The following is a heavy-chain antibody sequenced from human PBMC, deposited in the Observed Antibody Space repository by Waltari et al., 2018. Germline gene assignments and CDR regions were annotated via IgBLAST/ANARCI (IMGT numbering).Heavy chain of an antibody. J-gene: IGHJ6*02. V-gene: IGHV4-34*01. CDR1: GGSFSGYY. D-gene: IGHD2-2*01. CDR3: ARGVVVVPAAFYYYYGMDV. Sequence: QVQLQQWGAGLLKPSETLSLTCAVYGGSFSGYYGSWIRQPPGKGLEWIGEINHSGSTNYNPSLKSRVTISVDTSKNQFSLKLSSVTAADTAVYYCARGVVVVPAAFYYYYGMDVWGQGTTVTVSS. CDR2: INHSGST.